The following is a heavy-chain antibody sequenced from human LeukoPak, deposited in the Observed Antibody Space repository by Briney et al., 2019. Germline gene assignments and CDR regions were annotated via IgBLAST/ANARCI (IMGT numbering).Heavy chain of an antibody. CDR3: ARQKARGYSYGPSYYFDY. V-gene: IGHV1-69*05. D-gene: IGHD5-18*01. Sequence: SVKVSCKASGGTFSSYAISWVRQAPGQGLEWMGGIIPIFGTANYAQKFQGRVTITTDESTSTAYMELSSLRSEDTAVYYCARQKARGYSYGPSYYFDYWGQEPWSPPPQ. CDR2: IIPIFGTA. CDR1: GGTFSSYA. J-gene: IGHJ4*01.